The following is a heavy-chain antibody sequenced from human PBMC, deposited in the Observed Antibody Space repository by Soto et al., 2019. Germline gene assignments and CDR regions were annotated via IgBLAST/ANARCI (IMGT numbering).Heavy chain of an antibody. Sequence: EVQLVESGGGLVQPGGSLRLSCAGSGFTFSTYSMNWVRQAPGKGLEWISYISSSSDSIYYADSVKGRFTISRDNAKSSLYLQMSSLRDEDTAVYYCARDGHWGQGTLVTVSS. CDR1: GFTFSTYS. CDR2: ISSSSDSI. V-gene: IGHV3-48*02. CDR3: ARDGH. J-gene: IGHJ4*02.